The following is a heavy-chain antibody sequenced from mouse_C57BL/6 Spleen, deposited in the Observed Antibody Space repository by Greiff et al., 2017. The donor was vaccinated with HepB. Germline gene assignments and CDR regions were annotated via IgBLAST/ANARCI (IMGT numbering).Heavy chain of an antibody. CDR3: TRDYGSSYRGYFDV. D-gene: IGHD1-1*01. J-gene: IGHJ1*03. CDR2: IDPETGGT. V-gene: IGHV1-15*01. CDR1: GYTFTDYE. Sequence: VQLVESGAELVRPGASVTLSCKASGYTFTDYEMHWVKQTPVHGLEWIGAIDPETGGTAYNQKFKGKAILTADKSSSTAYMELRSLTSEDSAVYYCTRDYGSSYRGYFDVWGTGTTVTVSS.